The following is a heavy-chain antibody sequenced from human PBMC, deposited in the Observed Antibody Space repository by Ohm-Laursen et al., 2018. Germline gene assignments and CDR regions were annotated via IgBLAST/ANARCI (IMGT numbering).Heavy chain of an antibody. CDR3: ARAVRYQLLSDP. CDR1: GYTFSSYD. J-gene: IGHJ5*02. D-gene: IGHD4-23*01. V-gene: IGHV1-8*01. Sequence: GASVKVSCKASGYTFSSYDIIWVRQASGQGPEWMGWMNPNSHNTGYARKFRGRVSMTSDSSISTAYMELYSLTSEDTATYYCARAVRYQLLSDPWGQGTLLTVSS. CDR2: MNPNSHNT.